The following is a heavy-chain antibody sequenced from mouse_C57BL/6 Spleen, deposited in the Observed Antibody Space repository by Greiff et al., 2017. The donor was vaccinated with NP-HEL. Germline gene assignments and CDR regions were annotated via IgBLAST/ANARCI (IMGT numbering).Heavy chain of an antibody. D-gene: IGHD2-3*01. CDR3: ARHEGGYYYFDY. CDR1: GFSLTSYG. CDR2: IWSDGST. Sequence: QVQLQQSGPGLVAPSQSLSITCTVSGFSLTSYGVHWVRQPPGKGLEWLVVIWSDGSTTYNSALKSRLSISKDNSKSQVFLKMNSLQTDDTAMYYCARHEGGYYYFDYWGQGTTLTVSS. J-gene: IGHJ2*01. V-gene: IGHV2-6-1*01.